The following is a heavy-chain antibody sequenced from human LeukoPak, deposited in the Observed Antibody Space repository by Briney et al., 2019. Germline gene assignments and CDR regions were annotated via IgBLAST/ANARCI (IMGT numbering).Heavy chain of an antibody. CDR1: GFTFISSW. D-gene: IGHD4-11*01. Sequence: GGSLRLSCAASGFTFISSWMYWVRQAPGKGLVWVSRINSDESITTYADPVKGRFTISRDNAKNTLYLQMNSLRAEDTAVYYCARGLVPGFLDYWGQGTPVTVSS. J-gene: IGHJ4*02. CDR2: INSDESIT. V-gene: IGHV3-74*01. CDR3: ARGLVPGFLDY.